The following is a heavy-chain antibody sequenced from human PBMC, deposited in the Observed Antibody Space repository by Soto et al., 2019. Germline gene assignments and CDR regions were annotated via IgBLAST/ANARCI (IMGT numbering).Heavy chain of an antibody. J-gene: IGHJ6*03. CDR1: GFSLSTSGMC. V-gene: IGHV2-70*11. CDR3: ARTLSSSSWYYYYYYMDV. CDR2: IDWDDDK. D-gene: IGHD6-6*01. Sequence: SGPTLVNPTQTLTLTCTFSGFSLSTSGMCVSWIRQPPGKALEWLARIDWDDDKYYSTSLKTRLTISKDTSENQVVLTMTNMDPVDTATYYCARTLSSSSWYYYYYYMDVWGKGTTVTVSS.